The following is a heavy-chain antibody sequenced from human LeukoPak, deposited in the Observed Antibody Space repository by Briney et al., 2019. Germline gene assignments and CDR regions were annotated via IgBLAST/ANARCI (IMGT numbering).Heavy chain of an antibody. CDR3: ARVHSYGYDSDFDY. Sequence: ASVKVSCKASGYTFTGHYMHWARQAPGQGLEWMGWINPNSGGTNYAQKFQGRVTMTRDTSISTAYMELSRLRSDDTAVYYCARVHSYGYDSDFDYWGRGTLVTVSS. V-gene: IGHV1-2*02. CDR2: INPNSGGT. J-gene: IGHJ4*02. D-gene: IGHD5-18*01. CDR1: GYTFTGHY.